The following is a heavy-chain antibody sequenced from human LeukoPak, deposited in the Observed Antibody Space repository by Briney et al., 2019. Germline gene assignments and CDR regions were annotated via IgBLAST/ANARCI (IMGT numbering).Heavy chain of an antibody. Sequence: GGSLRLSCAASGFTFSTYDMNWVRLAPGKGLEWVSYISRTTNTIYYADSVRGRFTISRDNAKNSLYLQMNSLRDEDTAVYFCARDSSGYYSPFDYWGQGTLVTVSA. V-gene: IGHV3-48*02. CDR2: ISRTTNTI. CDR3: ARDSSGYYSPFDY. CDR1: GFTFSTYD. D-gene: IGHD3-22*01. J-gene: IGHJ4*02.